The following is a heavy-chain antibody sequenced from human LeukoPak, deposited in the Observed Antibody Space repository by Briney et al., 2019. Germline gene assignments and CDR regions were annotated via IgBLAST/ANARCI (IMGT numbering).Heavy chain of an antibody. D-gene: IGHD6-13*01. CDR2: INPNSGGT. Sequence: ASVKVSCKASGYTFTGYYMHWVRQAPGQGLEWMGWINPNSGGTNYAQKFQGRVTMTRDTSISTAYMELSGLRSDDTAVYYCARSSIAAALRSNYWGQGTLVTVSS. CDR1: GYTFTGYY. CDR3: ARSSIAAALRSNY. J-gene: IGHJ4*02. V-gene: IGHV1-2*02.